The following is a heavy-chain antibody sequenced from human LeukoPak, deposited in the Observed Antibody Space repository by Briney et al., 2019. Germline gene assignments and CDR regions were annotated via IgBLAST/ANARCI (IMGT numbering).Heavy chain of an antibody. CDR2: IYYSGST. Sequence: SETLSLTCTVSGGSISSGGYYWSWIRQHPGKGLEWIGYIYYSGSTYYNPSLKSRVTISVDTSKNQFSLKLSSVTAADTAVYYCARDRYDSSGYYYYGMDVWCQGTTVTVSS. J-gene: IGHJ6*02. V-gene: IGHV4-31*03. D-gene: IGHD3-22*01. CDR3: ARDRYDSSGYYYYGMDV. CDR1: GGSISSGGYY.